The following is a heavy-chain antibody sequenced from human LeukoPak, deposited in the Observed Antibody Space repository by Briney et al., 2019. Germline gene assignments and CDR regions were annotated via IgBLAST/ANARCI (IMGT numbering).Heavy chain of an antibody. CDR3: ARDNGIAAPTYYYYGMDV. D-gene: IGHD6-13*01. V-gene: IGHV4-59*01. CDR1: GASIRSNY. Sequence: SETLSLTCTVSGASIRSNYWSWIRQPPGKGLEWIGNIHYGGSTNYNPSLKSRVTISVDTSKNQFSLKLSSVTAADTAVYYCARDNGIAAPTYYYYGMDVWGQGTTVTVSS. CDR2: IHYGGST. J-gene: IGHJ6*02.